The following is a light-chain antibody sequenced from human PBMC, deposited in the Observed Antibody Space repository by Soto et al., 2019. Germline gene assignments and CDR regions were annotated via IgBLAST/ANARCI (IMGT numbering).Light chain of an antibody. Sequence: DIQMTPSPSSLSASVGDRVTITCRASQGINNFLAWLQLKPGKAPKSLIYAASNLQSGVPSRFSGSGSGTHFTLTISRLQPEDFATYYGQQYNEYPLTFGGGTNVEIK. CDR1: QGINNF. CDR3: QQYNEYPLT. V-gene: IGKV1-16*01. J-gene: IGKJ4*01. CDR2: AAS.